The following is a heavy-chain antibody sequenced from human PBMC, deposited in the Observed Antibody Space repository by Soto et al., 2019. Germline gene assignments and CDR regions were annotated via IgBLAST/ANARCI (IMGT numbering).Heavy chain of an antibody. V-gene: IGHV1-69*02. D-gene: IGHD3-10*01. J-gene: IGHJ4*02. CDR2: IIPILGIA. CDR1: GGTFSSYT. CDR3: ALNFREAPDYFDF. Sequence: ASVKVSCKASGGTFSSYTISWVRQAPGQGLEWMGRIIPILGIANCAQKFQGRVTITADKSTSTAYMELSSLRSEDSAVYYCALNFREAPDYFDFWGQGTLVTVSS.